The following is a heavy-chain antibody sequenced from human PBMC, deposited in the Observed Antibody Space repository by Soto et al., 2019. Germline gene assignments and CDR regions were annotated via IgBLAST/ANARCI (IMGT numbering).Heavy chain of an antibody. CDR1: GFTFSNSA. V-gene: IGHV3-30*04. CDR2: ISYDGKKK. J-gene: IGHJ6*02. D-gene: IGHD3-10*01. CDR3: ARRPGFGQSTNGVDV. Sequence: QVQLVESGGGVVQPGRSLRLSCAASGFTFSNSAMHWVRQAPGKGLEWVAVISYDGKKKFYAYSVMGRFTISRDNSKNTLYLQVDSLSAEDTAVYSWARRPGFGQSTNGVDVWGQGATVTV.